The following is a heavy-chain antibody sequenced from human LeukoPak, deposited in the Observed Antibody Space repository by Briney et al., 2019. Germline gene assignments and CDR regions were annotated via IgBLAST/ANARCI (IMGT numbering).Heavy chain of an antibody. CDR3: ARKGNGAYYDFWSGYYDADAFDI. CDR2: IYYSGST. CDR1: GGSFSGYY. Sequence: SETLSLTCAVYGGSFSGYYWSWIRQPPGKGLEWIGYIYYSGSTNYNPSLKSRVTISVDTSKNQFSLKLSSVTAADTAVYYCARKGNGAYYDFWSGYYDADAFDIWGQGTMVTVSS. V-gene: IGHV4-59*01. J-gene: IGHJ3*02. D-gene: IGHD3-3*01.